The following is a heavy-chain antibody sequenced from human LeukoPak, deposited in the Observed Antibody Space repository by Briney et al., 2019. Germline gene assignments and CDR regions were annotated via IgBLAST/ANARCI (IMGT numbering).Heavy chain of an antibody. V-gene: IGHV1-69*13. Sequence: GASVKVSCKASGGTFSSYAISWVRQAPGQGLEWMGGIIPIFGTANYAQKFQGRVTITADESTSTAYMELSSLRSEDTAVYYCARVHCSSTSCYELDYWGQGTLVTVSS. D-gene: IGHD2-2*01. CDR2: IIPIFGTA. CDR1: GGTFSSYA. CDR3: ARVHCSSTSCYELDY. J-gene: IGHJ4*02.